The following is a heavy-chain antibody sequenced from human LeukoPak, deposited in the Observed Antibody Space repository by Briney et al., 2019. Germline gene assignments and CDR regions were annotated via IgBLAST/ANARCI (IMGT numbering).Heavy chain of an antibody. Sequence: ASVKVSCKASGYTFGSYGISWVRQAPGQGLEWVGWISAYNGDTRYAQHLQGRVTLTTDTSTGTAYMEPRSLTSDDTALYYCARDTALIITPGGPDFWGRGTLITVSS. CDR1: GYTFGSYG. D-gene: IGHD2-8*02. CDR3: ARDTALIITPGGPDF. J-gene: IGHJ4*02. CDR2: ISAYNGDT. V-gene: IGHV1-18*01.